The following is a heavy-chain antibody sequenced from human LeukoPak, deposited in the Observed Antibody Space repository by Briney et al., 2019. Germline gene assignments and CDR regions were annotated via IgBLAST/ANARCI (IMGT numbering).Heavy chain of an antibody. CDR1: GYTFTSYY. CDR3: ARDRGSGSFSYYYMDV. V-gene: IGHV1-46*01. D-gene: IGHD3-10*01. J-gene: IGHJ6*03. CDR2: INPSGGST. Sequence: ASVKVSCKASGYTFTSYYMHWVRQAPGQGLEWMGIINPSGGSTSYAQKFQGRVTMTRDTSISTAYMELSRLRSDDTAVYYCARDRGSGSFSYYYMDVWGKGTTVTVSS.